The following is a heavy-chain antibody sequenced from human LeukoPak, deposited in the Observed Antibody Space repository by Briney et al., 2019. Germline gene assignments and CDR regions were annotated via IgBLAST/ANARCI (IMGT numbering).Heavy chain of an antibody. Sequence: HPGGSLRLSCAASGFAFSSYSMNWVRQAPGKGLEWVSYISSSSSTIYYADSVKGRFTISRDNAKNSLYLQMNRLRAEDTAVYYCARDMWFGDMDVWGKGTTVTVSS. J-gene: IGHJ6*04. D-gene: IGHD3-10*01. V-gene: IGHV3-48*04. CDR2: ISSSSSTI. CDR3: ARDMWFGDMDV. CDR1: GFAFSSYS.